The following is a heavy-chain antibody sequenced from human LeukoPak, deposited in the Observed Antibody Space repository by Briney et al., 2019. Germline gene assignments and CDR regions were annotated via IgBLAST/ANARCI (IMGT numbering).Heavy chain of an antibody. CDR2: IYYSGST. V-gene: IGHV4-59*08. CDR3: ARLNSADIWFGGRGNWLDP. Sequence: SETLSLTCTVSGGSISSYYWSWIRQPPGKGLEWIGYIYYSGSTNYNPSLKSRVTISVDTSKNQFSLKLSSVTAVDTAVYYCARLNSADIWFGGRGNWLDPWGQGTLVTVSS. CDR1: GGSISSYY. D-gene: IGHD3-10*01. J-gene: IGHJ5*02.